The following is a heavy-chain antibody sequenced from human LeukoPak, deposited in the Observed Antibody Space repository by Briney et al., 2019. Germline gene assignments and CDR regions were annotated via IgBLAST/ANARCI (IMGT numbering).Heavy chain of an antibody. CDR2: IIPIFGTA. J-gene: IGHJ3*02. V-gene: IGHV1-69*13. D-gene: IGHD2-15*01. Sequence: SVKVSCKASGYTFTAYHMHWVRQAPGQGLEWMGGIIPIFGTANYAQKFQGRVTITADESTSTAYMELSSLRSEDTAVYYCASRPGYCSGGSCLESLKDDAFDIWGQGTMVTVSS. CDR1: GYTFTAYH. CDR3: ASRPGYCSGGSCLESLKDDAFDI.